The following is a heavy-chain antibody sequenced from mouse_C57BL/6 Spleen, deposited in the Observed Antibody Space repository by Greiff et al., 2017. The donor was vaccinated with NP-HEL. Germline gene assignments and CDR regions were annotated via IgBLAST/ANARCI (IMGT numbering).Heavy chain of an antibody. CDR1: GYTFTEYT. J-gene: IGHJ4*01. CDR3: AMHEVGDGYLYAMDY. CDR2: FYPGSGSI. D-gene: IGHD2-3*01. V-gene: IGHV1-62-2*01. Sequence: VQLQQSGAELVKPGASVKLSCKASGYTFTEYTIHWVKQRSGQGLEWIGWFYPGSGSIKNNEKFNDKATLTADKSSSTVYMELSRLTSEDSAVYFCAMHEVGDGYLYAMDYWGQGTSVTVSS.